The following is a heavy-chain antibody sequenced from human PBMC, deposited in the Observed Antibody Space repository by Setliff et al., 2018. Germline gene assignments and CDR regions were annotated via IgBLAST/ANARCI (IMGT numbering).Heavy chain of an antibody. J-gene: IGHJ4*02. CDR2: IYYSGST. CDR1: GYSISSDYY. D-gene: IGHD3-3*01. Sequence: SETLSLTCAVSGYSISSDYYWGWIRQPPGKGLEWIGSIYYSGSTYYNPSLKSRVTISVDTSKNQFSLKLSSVTAADTAVYYCARRTEYYNFWSGYYDYWGQGTLVTVS. CDR3: ARRTEYYNFWSGYYDY. V-gene: IGHV4-38-2*01.